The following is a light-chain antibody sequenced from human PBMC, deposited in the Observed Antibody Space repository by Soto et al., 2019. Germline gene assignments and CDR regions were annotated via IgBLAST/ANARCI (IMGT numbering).Light chain of an antibody. CDR2: DAS. CDR3: QQRSNWPIT. J-gene: IGKJ5*01. V-gene: IGKV3D-20*02. CDR1: QSVSGNY. Sequence: ELVLTQSPGTLSLSPGARSPLSGWASQSVSGNYLAWYQQKPGQAPRLLIYDASNRATGIPARFSGSGSGTDFSLTISSLEPEDFAVYYCQQRSNWPITFGLGTRLEIK.